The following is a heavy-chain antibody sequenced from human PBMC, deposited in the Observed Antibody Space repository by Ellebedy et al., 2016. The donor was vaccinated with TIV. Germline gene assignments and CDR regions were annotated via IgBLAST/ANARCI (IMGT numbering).Heavy chain of an antibody. V-gene: IGHV3-30*04. CDR2: TSFDGNYK. D-gene: IGHD2-2*01. CDR1: GFTFGYYA. J-gene: IGHJ6*02. CDR3: ARGPDGRYCTAPSCYPAVYYYDAIDV. Sequence: GGSLRLSCTASGFTFGYYAMHWVRQAPGKGLEWVTVTSFDGNYKYYADSVKGRFTISRDNSKNTLYLQMSSLRPDDTAVYYCARGPDGRYCTAPSCYPAVYYYDAIDVWGHGTTVTVSS.